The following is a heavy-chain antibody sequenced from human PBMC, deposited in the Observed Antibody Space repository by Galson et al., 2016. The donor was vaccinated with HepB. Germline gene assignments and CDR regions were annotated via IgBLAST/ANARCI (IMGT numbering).Heavy chain of an antibody. CDR3: ARAEFYTSAGGNGFGP. CDR2: IHPYTGHT. D-gene: IGHD3-16*01. V-gene: IGHV1-18*04. CDR1: GYTFTTSG. J-gene: IGHJ5*02. Sequence: QSGAEVKKPGESLKISCKASGYTFTTSGVTWVRQAPGQGLEWMGWIHPYTGHTNYAQKFQDRFTMIADTSTATAHFELRSLRSDDSAVYYCARAEFYTSAGGNGFGPWGQGTLVSVSS.